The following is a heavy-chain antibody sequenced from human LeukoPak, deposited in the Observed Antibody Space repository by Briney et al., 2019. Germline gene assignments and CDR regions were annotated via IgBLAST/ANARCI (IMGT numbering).Heavy chain of an antibody. Sequence: GRSLRLSCAASGFTFDDYAMHWVRQAPGKGLEWVSGISGSGGATYYADSVKGRFTISRDDPHNTLYLQMNSLRAEDTAVYFCARGGVDYYGSGTYYLMYYFDYWGQGALVTVSS. V-gene: IGHV3-23*01. CDR3: ARGGVDYYGSGTYYLMYYFDY. D-gene: IGHD3-10*01. J-gene: IGHJ4*02. CDR2: ISGSGGAT. CDR1: GFTFDDYA.